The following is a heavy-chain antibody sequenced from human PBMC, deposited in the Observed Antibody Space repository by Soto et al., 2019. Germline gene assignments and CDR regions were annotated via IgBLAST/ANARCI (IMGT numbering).Heavy chain of an antibody. D-gene: IGHD2-15*01. Sequence: VVLSLSCAACGFTFSSYYMHWVRQATGKGLEWVSAIGTAGDTYYPGPVKGRFTISRENAKNSLYLQMNSLRAGDTAVYYCARVGCSGGSCHWFDPWGQGTLVTASS. CDR1: GFTFSSYY. V-gene: IGHV3-13*04. CDR3: ARVGCSGGSCHWFDP. J-gene: IGHJ5*02. CDR2: IGTAGDT.